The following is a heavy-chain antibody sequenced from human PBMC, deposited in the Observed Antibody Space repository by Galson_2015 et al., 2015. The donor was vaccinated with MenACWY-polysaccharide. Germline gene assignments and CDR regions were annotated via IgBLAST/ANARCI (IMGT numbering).Heavy chain of an antibody. CDR1: GFTFSGCG. V-gene: IGHV3-48*01. CDR3: ARGGAARPDY. D-gene: IGHD6-6*01. J-gene: IGHJ4*02. Sequence: SLRLSCAASGFTFSGCGMNWVRQAPGKGLEWVSYISSSSSTMNYADSVRGRFTISRDNAKNSLYLQMNSLRVEDTAVYYCARGGAARPDYWGQGTLVTVSS. CDR2: ISSSSSTM.